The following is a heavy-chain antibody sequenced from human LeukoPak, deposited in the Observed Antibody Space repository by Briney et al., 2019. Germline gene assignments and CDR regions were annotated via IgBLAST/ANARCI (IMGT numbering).Heavy chain of an antibody. J-gene: IGHJ6*03. D-gene: IGHD3-16*02. CDR1: GYTFTSYD. V-gene: IGHV1-8*01. CDR3: ARGLFERDYVWGSYRIKGYYYYYMDV. Sequence: ASVKVSCKASGYTFTSYDINWVRQATGQGLEWMGWMNPNSGNTGYAQKFQGRVTMTRNTSISTAYMELSSVRSEDTAVYYCARGLFERDYVWGSYRIKGYYYYYMDVWGKGTTVTISS. CDR2: MNPNSGNT.